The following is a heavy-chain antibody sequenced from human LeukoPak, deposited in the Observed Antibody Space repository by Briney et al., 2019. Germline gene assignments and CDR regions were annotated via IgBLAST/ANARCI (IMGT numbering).Heavy chain of an antibody. D-gene: IGHD6-6*01. CDR3: ARDRPDRSGSAAY. CDR2: IIPIFGTA. J-gene: IGHJ4*02. V-gene: IGHV1-69*13. CDR1: GGTFSSYA. Sequence: GASVKVSCKASGGTFSSYAISWVRQAPGQGLEWMGGIIPIFGTANYAQKFQGRVTITADESTSTAYMELRRLRSDDTAVYYCARDRPDRSGSAAYWGQGTLVTVSS.